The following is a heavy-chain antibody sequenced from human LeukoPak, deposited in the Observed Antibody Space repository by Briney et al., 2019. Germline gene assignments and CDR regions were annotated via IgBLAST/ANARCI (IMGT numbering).Heavy chain of an antibody. CDR3: ARTTVTVGWFDP. CDR1: GYTFTSYY. CDR2: INPSGGST. D-gene: IGHD4-11*01. J-gene: IGHJ5*02. V-gene: IGHV1-46*01. Sequence: ASVKVSRKASGYTFTSYYMHWVRQAPGQGLEWMGIINPSGGSTSYAQKFQGRVTMTRDTSTSTVYMELSSLGSEDTAVYYCARTTVTVGWFDPWGQGTLVTVSS.